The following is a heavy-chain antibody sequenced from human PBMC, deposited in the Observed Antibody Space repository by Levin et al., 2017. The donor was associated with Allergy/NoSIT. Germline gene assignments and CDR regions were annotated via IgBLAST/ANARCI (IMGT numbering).Heavy chain of an antibody. J-gene: IGHJ3*02. CDR3: ARDNIGLPDAFDI. Sequence: SLKISCAASGFTFDDYAMHWVRQAPGKGLEWVSGISWNSGSLGYADAVKGRFTISRDNAKNSLYLQMNSLTTEDTALYYCARDNIGLPDAFDIWGQATMVIVSS. CDR1: GFTFDDYA. D-gene: IGHD3-10*01. CDR2: ISWNSGSL. V-gene: IGHV3-9*01.